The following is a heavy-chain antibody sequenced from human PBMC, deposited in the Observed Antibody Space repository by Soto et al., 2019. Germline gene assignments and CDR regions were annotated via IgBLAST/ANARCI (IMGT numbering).Heavy chain of an antibody. CDR1: GFTFSSYG. D-gene: IGHD6-19*01. J-gene: IGHJ6*02. CDR3: ARLQLLVGGYYYGLDV. CDR2: IWYDGSNK. V-gene: IGHV3-33*01. Sequence: QVQLVESGGGVVQPGRSLRLSCAASGFTFSSYGMHWVRQAPGKGLEWVAVIWYDGSNKYYADSVKGRFTISRDNSKNTLYLQMNSLRDEDTAVYYCARLQLLVGGYYYGLDVWGQGTTVTVSS.